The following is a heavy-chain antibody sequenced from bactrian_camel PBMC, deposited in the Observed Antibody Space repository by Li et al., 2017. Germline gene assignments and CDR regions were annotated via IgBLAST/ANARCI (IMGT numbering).Heavy chain of an antibody. CDR2: IDKDGMA. D-gene: IGHD6*01. J-gene: IGHJ6*01. CDR3: TKDRGRAVPAGSFDY. Sequence: QVRLVESGGGSVQAGGSLTLSCRAKGTIYYDACVGWLRQASGKEREGVAAIDKDGMASYIDSVKGRFTVSRDNAKNTLYLQLNSLKTDDTAMYYCTKDRGRAVPAGSFDYWAQGTQVTVS. CDR1: GTIYYDAC. V-gene: IGHV3S53*01.